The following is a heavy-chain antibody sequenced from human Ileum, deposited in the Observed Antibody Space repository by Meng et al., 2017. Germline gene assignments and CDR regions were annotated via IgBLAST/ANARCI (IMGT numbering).Heavy chain of an antibody. D-gene: IGHD6-19*01. CDR3: ARHIAVSGTRGFDS. J-gene: IGHJ4*02. CDR2: MYPSGTT. V-gene: IGHV4-4*02. Sequence: ETSTALWQPAVPLPLPCVVSGASISSGHWWSWVRQPPGKGREWIGEMYPSGTTNYNPSLKSRVTISMDTSKNQLSLKLSSVTAADTAVYYCARHIAVSGTRGFDSWGQGTLVTVSS. CDR1: GASISSGHW.